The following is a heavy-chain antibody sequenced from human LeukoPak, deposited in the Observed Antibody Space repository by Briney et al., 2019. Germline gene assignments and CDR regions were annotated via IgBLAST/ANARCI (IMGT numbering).Heavy chain of an antibody. D-gene: IGHD4-17*01. CDR1: GFTLSDYY. CDR2: ISNSGSTT. CDR3: AGGIYGDAGVYFDY. J-gene: IGHJ4*02. Sequence: GGSLRLSCAASGFTLSDYYMSWIRQAPGKGLEWVSYISNSGSTTYYADSVKGRFTISRDNAKNSLYLQMNSLRAEDTAVYYCAGGIYGDAGVYFDYWGQGTLVTVSS. V-gene: IGHV3-11*01.